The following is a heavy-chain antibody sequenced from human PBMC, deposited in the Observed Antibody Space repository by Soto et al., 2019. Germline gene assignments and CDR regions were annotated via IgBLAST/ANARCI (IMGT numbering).Heavy chain of an antibody. J-gene: IGHJ6*02. D-gene: IGHD6-19*01. CDR3: ARDSSSGWGAYYYGMDV. CDR2: IIPIFGTA. V-gene: IGHV1-69*13. CDR1: GGTFSSYA. Sequence: SVKVSCKASGGTFSSYAISWVRQAPGQGLEWMGGIIPIFGTANYAQKFQGRVTITADESTSTAYMELSSLRSEDTAVYYCARDSSSGWGAYYYGMDVWGQGTTVTVSS.